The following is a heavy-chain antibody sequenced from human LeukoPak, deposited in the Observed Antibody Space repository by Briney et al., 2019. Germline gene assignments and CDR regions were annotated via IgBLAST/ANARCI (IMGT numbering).Heavy chain of an antibody. CDR3: ARGVTMTPDYFDY. Sequence: ASVKVSCKASGYTFTGYYMHWVRQAPGQGLEWMGWINPNSGGTNYAQKFQGRVTMTRDTSISTAYMELSRLRPDDTAVYYCARGVTMTPDYFDYWGQGTLITVSS. CDR2: INPNSGGT. CDR1: GYTFTGYY. V-gene: IGHV1-2*02. J-gene: IGHJ4*02. D-gene: IGHD3-22*01.